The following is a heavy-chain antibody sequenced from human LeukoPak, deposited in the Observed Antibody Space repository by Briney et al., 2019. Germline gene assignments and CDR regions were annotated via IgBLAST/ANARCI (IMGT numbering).Heavy chain of an antibody. D-gene: IGHD3-22*01. CDR2: INHSGST. Sequence: SETLSLTCAVYGGSFSGYYWSWIRQPPGKGLEWIGEINHSGSTNYNPSLKSRDTISVDTSKNQFSLKLSSVTAADTAVYYCARGPYDSSGYYSKLFDYWGQGTLVTVSS. CDR3: ARGPYDSSGYYSKLFDY. J-gene: IGHJ4*02. V-gene: IGHV4-34*01. CDR1: GGSFSGYY.